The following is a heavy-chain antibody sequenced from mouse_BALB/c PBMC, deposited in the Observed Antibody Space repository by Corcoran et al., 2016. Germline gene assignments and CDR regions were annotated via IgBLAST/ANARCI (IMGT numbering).Heavy chain of an antibody. Sequence: QIQLVQSGPELKKPGETVKISCKASGYTFTNYGMTWVKQAPGKGLKWMGWINTYTGEPTYADDFKGRFAFSLETSASTAYLQINNLKDEDMATYFCARARGDYYAMDYGGQGTSVTVSS. CDR2: INTYTGEP. CDR3: ARARGDYYAMDY. J-gene: IGHJ4*01. V-gene: IGHV9-1*02. CDR1: GYTFTNYG.